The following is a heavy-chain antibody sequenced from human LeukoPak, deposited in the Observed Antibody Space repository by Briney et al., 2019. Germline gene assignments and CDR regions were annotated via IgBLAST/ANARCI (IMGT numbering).Heavy chain of an antibody. V-gene: IGHV1-8*03. CDR2: MNPNSGNT. CDR1: GYTFTSYD. CDR3: ASPAHTSSTRGYYFDY. J-gene: IGHJ4*02. D-gene: IGHD2-2*01. Sequence: ASVKVSCKASGYTFTSYDINWVRQATGQGLEWMGWMNPNSGNTGYAQKFQGRVTITRNTSISTAYMELSSLRSEDTAVYYCASPAHTSSTRGYYFDYWGQGTLVTVSS.